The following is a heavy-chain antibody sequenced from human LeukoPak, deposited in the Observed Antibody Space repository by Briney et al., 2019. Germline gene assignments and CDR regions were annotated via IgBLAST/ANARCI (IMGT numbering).Heavy chain of an antibody. CDR1: GGTFSSYA. CDR3: ATKWFYGSGSYYNPLVY. V-gene: IGHV1-69*13. J-gene: IGHJ4*02. Sequence: SVKVSCKASGGTFSSYAINWVRQAPGQGLEWMGGIIPIFGTANYAQKFQGRVTITADESTSTAYMELSSLRSEDTAVYYCATKWFYGSGSYYNPLVYWGQGTLVTVSS. CDR2: IIPIFGTA. D-gene: IGHD3-10*01.